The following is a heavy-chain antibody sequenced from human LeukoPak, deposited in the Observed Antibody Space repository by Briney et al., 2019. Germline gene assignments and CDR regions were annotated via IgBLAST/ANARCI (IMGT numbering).Heavy chain of an antibody. CDR1: GFTFSSYA. V-gene: IGHV3-15*01. D-gene: IGHD3-16*01. CDR2: IKSKENGGTT. J-gene: IGHJ3*02. Sequence: RPGGSLRLSCAASGFTFSSYAMHWVRQPPGKGLEWVGLIKSKENGGTTDLAAPVEGRFTISRDDSKNTMYLQMNSLKTEDTALYYCTTDWGTGIKSVIAFDIWGQGTMVTVSS. CDR3: TTDWGTGIKSVIAFDI.